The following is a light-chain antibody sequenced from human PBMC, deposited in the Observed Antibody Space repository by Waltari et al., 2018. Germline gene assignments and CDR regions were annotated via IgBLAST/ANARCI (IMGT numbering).Light chain of an antibody. CDR2: EVD. V-gene: IGLV2-8*01. CDR3: SSYRGDYNWV. J-gene: IGLJ2*01. Sequence: QSALTQPPSASGSHGQSVTISCTGTRSDVGGHTRDPWYKQYPGTAPKLIIYEVDTRPSGVPDRFSGSRSGNTSSLTVSGLQSDDESVYYCSSYRGDYNWVFGGGTKLTVL. CDR1: RSDVGGHTR.